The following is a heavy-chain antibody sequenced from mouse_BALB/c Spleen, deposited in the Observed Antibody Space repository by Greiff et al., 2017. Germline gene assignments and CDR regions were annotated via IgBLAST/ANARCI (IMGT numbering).Heavy chain of an antibody. CDR3: AREATTVPYFDV. J-gene: IGHJ1*01. CDR1: GFTFSSYA. CDR2: ISSGGST. D-gene: IGHD1-1*01. V-gene: IGHV5-6-5*01. Sequence: EVQGVESGGGLVKPGGSLKLSCAASGFTFSSYAMSWVRQTPEKRLEWVASISSGGSTYYPDSVKGRFTISRDNARNILYLQMSSLRSEDTAMYYCAREATTVPYFDVWGAGTTVTVSS.